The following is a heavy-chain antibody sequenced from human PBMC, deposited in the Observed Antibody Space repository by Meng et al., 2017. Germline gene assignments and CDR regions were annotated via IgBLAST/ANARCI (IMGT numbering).Heavy chain of an antibody. D-gene: IGHD6-13*01. CDR1: GYNFPDYY. Sequence: QVVLWQSGVEVKKPGASVKVSSKPSGYNFPDYYILWVRQAPGQGLEWMGRIDPKNGDTHYAQKFQGRVTMTGDTSISTAYMDLSGLRSDDTAVYYCARDEDISAAGKLFGDYWGQGTLVTVSS. CDR3: ARDEDISAAGKLFGDY. V-gene: IGHV1-2*06. CDR2: IDPKNGDT. J-gene: IGHJ4*02.